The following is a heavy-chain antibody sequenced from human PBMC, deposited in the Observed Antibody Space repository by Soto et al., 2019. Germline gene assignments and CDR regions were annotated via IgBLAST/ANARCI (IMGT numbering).Heavy chain of an antibody. CDR2: MNPNSGNT. CDR3: AREVAGYVGN. J-gene: IGHJ4*02. CDR1: GYTFTSYD. D-gene: IGHD6-19*01. V-gene: IGHV1-8*01. Sequence: QVQLVQSGAEVKKPGASVKVSCKASGYTFTSYDINWVRQATGQGLEWMGWMNPNSGNTGYAQKFQGRVTVTRNTSISTAYMGLCGLCSEDTAVYYCAREVAGYVGNWGQGTLVTVSS.